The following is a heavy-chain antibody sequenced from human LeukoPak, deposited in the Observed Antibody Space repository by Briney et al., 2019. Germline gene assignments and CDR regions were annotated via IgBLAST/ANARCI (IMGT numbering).Heavy chain of an antibody. D-gene: IGHD3-3*01. V-gene: IGHV4-4*07. CDR1: GGSISSYY. CDR2: IYTSGST. CDR3: ARDSGWSGYSYFDY. J-gene: IGHJ4*02. Sequence: SETLSLTCTVSGGSISSYYWSWIRQPAGKGLEWIGRIYTSGSTNYNPSLKSRVTMSVDTSKNQFSLKLSSVTAADTAVYYCARDSGWSGYSYFDYWGQGTLVTVSS.